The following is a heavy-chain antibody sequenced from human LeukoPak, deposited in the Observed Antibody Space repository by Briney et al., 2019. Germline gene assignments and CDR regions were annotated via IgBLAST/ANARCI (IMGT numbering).Heavy chain of an antibody. J-gene: IGHJ3*02. CDR2: IIPIFGTA. V-gene: IGHV1-69*05. CDR3: ARSFVEIGAFDI. D-gene: IGHD5-24*01. CDR1: GGTFSSYA. Sequence: SVKVSCKASGGTFSSYAISWVRQAPGQGLKWMGGIIPIFGTANYAQKFQGRVTITTDESTSTAYMELSSLRSEDTAVYYCARSFVEIGAFDIWGQGTMVTVSS.